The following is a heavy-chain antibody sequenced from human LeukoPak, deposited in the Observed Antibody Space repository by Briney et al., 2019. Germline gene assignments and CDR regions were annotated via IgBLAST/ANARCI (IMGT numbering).Heavy chain of an antibody. CDR1: GFTFSTYG. CDR2: INNNGANT. D-gene: IGHD1-26*01. CDR3: AKIAETSGSYGQGYDY. V-gene: IGHV3-23*01. Sequence: GGSLRLSRAASGFTFSTYGMSWVRQAPGKGLEWVSGINNNGANTYYADSVKGRFTISRDNSKNTLYLQMNSLRAEDTAVYYCAKIAETSGSYGQGYDYWGQGTLVTVSS. J-gene: IGHJ4*02.